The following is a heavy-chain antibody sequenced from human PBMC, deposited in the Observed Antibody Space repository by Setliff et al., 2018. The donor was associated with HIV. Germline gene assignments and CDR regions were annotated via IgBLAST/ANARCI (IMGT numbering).Heavy chain of an antibody. CDR3: ARPYYYGSGVGSYYYYYYMDV. D-gene: IGHD3-10*01. J-gene: IGHJ6*03. V-gene: IGHV3-30*02. CDR2: IRNDGSPI. Sequence: PGGSLRLSCAASGFTFSSYGVHWVRQAPGKGLEWVAFIRNDGSPIHYADSVRGRFTISRDNAKKSLYLQMNSLRAKDTAVYYCARPYYYGSGVGSYYYYYYMDVWGKGTTVTVSS. CDR1: GFTFSSYG.